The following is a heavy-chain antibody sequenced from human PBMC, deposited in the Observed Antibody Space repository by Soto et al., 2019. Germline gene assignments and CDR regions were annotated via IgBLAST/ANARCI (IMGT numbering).Heavy chain of an antibody. CDR3: ARGTTMIVVEYSREYYYYGMDV. D-gene: IGHD3-22*01. CDR1: GGSISSYY. CDR2: IYYSGST. J-gene: IGHJ6*02. Sequence: SETLSLTCTVSGGSISSYYWSWIRQPPGKGLEWIGYIYYSGSTNYNPSLKSRVTISVDTSKNQFSLKLSSVTAADTAVYYCARGTTMIVVEYSREYYYYGMDVWGQGTTVTVSS. V-gene: IGHV4-59*01.